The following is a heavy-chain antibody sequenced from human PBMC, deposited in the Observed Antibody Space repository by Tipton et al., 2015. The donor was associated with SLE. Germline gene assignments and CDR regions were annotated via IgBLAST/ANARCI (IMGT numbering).Heavy chain of an antibody. J-gene: IGHJ6*04. D-gene: IGHD2-2*01. CDR3: ARQGYCSSTSCSPLGV. CDR2: IYYSGST. V-gene: IGHV4-59*07. CDR1: GGSISSYY. Sequence: TLSLTCTVSGGSISSYYWSWIRQPPGKGLAWIGYIYYSGSTNYNPSLKSRVTISVDTSKNQFSLKLSSVTAADTAVYYCARQGYCSSTSCSPLGVWGKGTTVTVSS.